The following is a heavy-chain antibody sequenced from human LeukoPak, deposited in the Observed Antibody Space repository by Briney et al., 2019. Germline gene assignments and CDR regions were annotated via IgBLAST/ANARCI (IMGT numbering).Heavy chain of an antibody. CDR3: ARDVVRDGYNYVDWFDP. J-gene: IGHJ5*02. V-gene: IGHV1-2*02. CDR1: GYTFTGYY. Sequence: GASVKVSCKASGYTFTGYYMHWVRQAPGQGPEWMGWINPNSGGTNYAQKFQGRVTMTRDTSISTAYMELSRLRSDDTAVYYCARDVVRDGYNYVDWFDPWGQGTLVTVSS. CDR2: INPNSGGT. D-gene: IGHD5-24*01.